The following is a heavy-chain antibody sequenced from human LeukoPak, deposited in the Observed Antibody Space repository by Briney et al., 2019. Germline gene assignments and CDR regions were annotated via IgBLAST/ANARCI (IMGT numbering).Heavy chain of an antibody. CDR1: GLTFSTSG. CDR3: ATETNGRHYDY. CDR2: IGPTGSDR. Sequence: GGSLRLSCTASGLTFSTSGFNWVRQAPGKGLEWVASIGPTGSDRYHADSIKGRFTISRDNANNFLYLQMHSLRAEDTAVYYCATETNGRHYDYWGQGTLLTVSS. J-gene: IGHJ4*02. D-gene: IGHD1-14*01. V-gene: IGHV3-21*06.